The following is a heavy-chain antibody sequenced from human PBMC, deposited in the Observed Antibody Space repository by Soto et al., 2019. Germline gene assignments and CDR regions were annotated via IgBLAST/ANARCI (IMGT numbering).Heavy chain of an antibody. J-gene: IGHJ5*02. CDR1: GGSISSGEHY. V-gene: IGHV4-30-4*01. Sequence: QVQLQESGPGLVKPSQTLSLTCTVSGGSISSGEHYWSWIRQPPGRGLQWIGYIYNRGNTDYNPSLKSRVTISIDTSKNQFSLKVRSVTVADTAVYYCATSTRTLGRLFDPWGQGTLVTVSS. CDR3: ATSTRTLGRLFDP. CDR2: IYNRGNT. D-gene: IGHD2-2*01.